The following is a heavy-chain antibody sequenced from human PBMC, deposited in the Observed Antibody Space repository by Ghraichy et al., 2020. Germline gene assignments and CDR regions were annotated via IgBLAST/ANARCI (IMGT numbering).Heavy chain of an antibody. V-gene: IGHV4-59*01. CDR2: IYYSGST. CDR1: GGSISCYY. D-gene: IGHD5-18*01. CDR3: ARGVRYSYGYGPYYYYGMDV. J-gene: IGHJ6*02. Sequence: SETLSLTCTVSGGSISCYYWSWIRQPPGKGLEWIGYIYYSGSTNYNPSLKSRVTISVDTSKNQFSLKLSSVTAADMAVYYCARGVRYSYGYGPYYYYGMDVWGQGTTVTVSS.